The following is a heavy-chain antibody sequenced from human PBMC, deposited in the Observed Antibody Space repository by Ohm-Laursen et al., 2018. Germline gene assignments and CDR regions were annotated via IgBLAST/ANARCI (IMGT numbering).Heavy chain of an antibody. CDR3: AKTWFGELFSDY. CDR1: GFTLSSYD. Sequence: LRLSCSASGFTLSSYDMNWVRQAPGKGLEWVAVISYDGSNKYYADSVKGRFTISRDNSKNTLYLQMNSLRAEDTAVYYCAKTWFGELFSDYWGQGTLVTVSS. J-gene: IGHJ4*02. CDR2: ISYDGSNK. V-gene: IGHV3-30*18. D-gene: IGHD3-10*01.